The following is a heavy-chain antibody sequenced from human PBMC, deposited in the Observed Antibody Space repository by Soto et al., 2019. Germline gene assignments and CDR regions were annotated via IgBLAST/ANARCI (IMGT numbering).Heavy chain of an antibody. CDR1: GYTFIDYG. D-gene: IGHD3-10*01. V-gene: IGHV1-18*04. CDR2: ISISSANT. J-gene: IGHJ2*01. Sequence: QVQLVQSGDEVKKPGASVKVSCKASGYTFIDYGITWVRQAPGQGLEWMGWISISSANTHYDESLQGRVPMTSEKTNTAYMELWRLRSDDSAMYYCARSYNYGSYWYFDLWGRGTLVTVSS. CDR3: ARSYNYGSYWYFDL.